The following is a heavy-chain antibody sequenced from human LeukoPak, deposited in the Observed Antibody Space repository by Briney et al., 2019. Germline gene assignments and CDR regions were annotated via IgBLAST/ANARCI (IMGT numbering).Heavy chain of an antibody. CDR3: ARDPNVLGITPYYFDF. J-gene: IGHJ4*02. D-gene: IGHD3-10*02. V-gene: IGHV3-21*01. Sequence: GGSLRLSCAASGFTFSSYWMSWVRQAPGKGLEWVASISSDSSYIDYADPVKGRFTISRDNAKNSLFLKTDTLRGDDTGIYYCARDPNVLGITPYYFDFWGQGTLVTVSS. CDR1: GFTFSSYW. CDR2: ISSDSSYI.